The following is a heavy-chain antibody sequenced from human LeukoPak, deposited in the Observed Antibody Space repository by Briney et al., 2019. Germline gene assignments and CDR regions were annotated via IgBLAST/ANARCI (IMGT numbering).Heavy chain of an antibody. CDR2: IYYSGST. CDR1: GGSISSYY. Sequence: SETLSLTCTVSGGSISSYYWSWIRQPPGKGLEWIGYIYYSGSTNYNPSLKSRVTISVDTSKNQFSLRLSSVTAADTAVYYCGRAQPFDSWGQGTLVTVSS. CDR3: GRAQPFDS. J-gene: IGHJ4*02. V-gene: IGHV4-59*01.